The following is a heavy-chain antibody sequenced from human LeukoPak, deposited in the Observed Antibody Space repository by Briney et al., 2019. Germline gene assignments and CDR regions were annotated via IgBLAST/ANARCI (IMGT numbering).Heavy chain of an antibody. CDR2: IYYSGSP. CDR3: ARESSGYFDAFDI. Sequence: PSETLSLTCTVSGASVTGYYWGWIRQPPGKGLEWIGTIYYSGSPYYNPSLKSRVTISVDMSKNQFSLKLSSVTATDTAVYYCARESSGYFDAFDIWGQGTMVTVSS. CDR1: GASVTGYY. J-gene: IGHJ3*02. V-gene: IGHV4-39*01. D-gene: IGHD3-22*01.